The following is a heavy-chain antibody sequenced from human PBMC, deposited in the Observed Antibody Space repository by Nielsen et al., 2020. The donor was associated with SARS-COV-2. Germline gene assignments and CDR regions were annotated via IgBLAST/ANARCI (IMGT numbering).Heavy chain of an antibody. D-gene: IGHD6-19*01. J-gene: IGHJ4*02. V-gene: IGHV3-48*01. CDR3: AKRSGYTSGWYGDY. CDR2: ISSTGSLI. Sequence: GESLKISCAASGFTFSGYSVNWVRQAPGKGLEWISYISSTGSLIYYADSVKGRFTVSRDNTKNTLYLQMNSLRAEDTAVYYCAKRSGYTSGWYGDYWGQGTLVTVSS. CDR1: GFTFSGYS.